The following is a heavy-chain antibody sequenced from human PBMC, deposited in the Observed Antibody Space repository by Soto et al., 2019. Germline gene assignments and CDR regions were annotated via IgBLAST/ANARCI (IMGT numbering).Heavy chain of an antibody. Sequence: SQTLTLTCAISGDSVSSNTASWNWIRQSPSRGLEWLGRTYFRSKWYNDYAVSVKSRIIINPDTSNNQFSLQLNSVTPEDTAVYFCAKGDNLGPKTGYAFDPWGQGIMVTVSS. D-gene: IGHD5-12*01. CDR2: TYFRSKWYN. V-gene: IGHV6-1*01. J-gene: IGHJ5*02. CDR1: GDSVSSNTAS. CDR3: AKGDNLGPKTGYAFDP.